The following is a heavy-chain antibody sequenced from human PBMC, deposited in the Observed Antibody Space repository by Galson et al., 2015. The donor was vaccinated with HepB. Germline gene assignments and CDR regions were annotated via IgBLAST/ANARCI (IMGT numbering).Heavy chain of an antibody. CDR2: IIPLFRTT. V-gene: IGHV1-69*13. CDR1: GGNFNTYV. CDR3: ARHASITMTWGAFGL. Sequence: SVKVSCKASGGNFNTYVISWVRQAPGQGLEWMGGIIPLFRTTNYAQKFQYRVTITADESTSTAYMELSSLRSEDTAVYYCARHASITMTWGAFGLWGQGTLVTVSS. D-gene: IGHD3-22*01. J-gene: IGHJ3*01.